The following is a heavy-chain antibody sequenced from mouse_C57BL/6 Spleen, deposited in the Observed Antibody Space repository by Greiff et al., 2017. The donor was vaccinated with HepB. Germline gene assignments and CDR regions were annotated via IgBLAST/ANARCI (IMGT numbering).Heavy chain of an antibody. J-gene: IGHJ2*01. CDR2: ISSGSSTI. CDR3: GVAGGYYFDY. D-gene: IGHD1-1*01. V-gene: IGHV5-17*01. CDR1: GFTFSDYG. Sequence: EVKLMESGGGLVKPGGSLKLSCAASGFTFSDYGMHWVRQAPEKGLEWVAYISSGSSTIYYADTVKGRFTISRDNAKNTLFLQMTSLRSEDTAMYYCGVAGGYYFDYWGQGTTLTVSS.